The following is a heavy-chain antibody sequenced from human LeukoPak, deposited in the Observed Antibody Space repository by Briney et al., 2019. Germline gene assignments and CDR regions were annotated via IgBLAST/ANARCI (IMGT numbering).Heavy chain of an antibody. CDR1: GYSISSGHY. CDR3: ARTSVTGTLYYFDH. J-gene: IGHJ4*02. Sequence: SETLSLTCAVSGYSISSGHYWGWIRQPPGKGREWIGNIYHGGSTYYNPSLKSRVTISIDTSKNQFSLKLSSVTAADTAVYYCARTSVTGTLYYFDHWGQGTLVTVSS. D-gene: IGHD6-19*01. CDR2: IYHGGST. V-gene: IGHV4-38-2*01.